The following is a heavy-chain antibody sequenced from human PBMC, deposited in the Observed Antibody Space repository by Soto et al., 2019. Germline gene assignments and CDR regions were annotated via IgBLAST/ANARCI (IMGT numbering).Heavy chain of an antibody. CDR3: ARFGGELAAYTKHIVLVPAARARWY. D-gene: IGHD2-2*01. J-gene: IGHJ4*02. CDR2: IYYSGST. CDR1: GGSISSSSYY. Sequence: QLQLQESGPGLVKPSETLSLTCTVSGGSISSSSYYWGWIRQPPGKGLEWIGSIYYSGSTYYNPSLKSRVTISVDTSKNQFSLKLSSVTAADTAVYYCARFGGELAAYTKHIVLVPAARARWYWGQGTLVTVSS. V-gene: IGHV4-39*01.